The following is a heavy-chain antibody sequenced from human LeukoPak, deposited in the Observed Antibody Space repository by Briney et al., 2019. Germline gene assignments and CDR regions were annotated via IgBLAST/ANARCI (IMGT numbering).Heavy chain of an antibody. CDR3: AKAGMVRGVIITGYYMDV. CDR2: ISAYNGNT. V-gene: IGHV1-18*01. CDR1: GYTFTSYG. J-gene: IGHJ6*03. D-gene: IGHD3-10*01. Sequence: ASVKVSCKASGYTFTSYGISWVRQAPGQGLEWMGWISAYNGNTNYAQKLQGRVTMTTDTSTSTAYMELRSLRSDDTAVYYCAKAGMVRGVIITGYYMDVWGKGTTVTVSS.